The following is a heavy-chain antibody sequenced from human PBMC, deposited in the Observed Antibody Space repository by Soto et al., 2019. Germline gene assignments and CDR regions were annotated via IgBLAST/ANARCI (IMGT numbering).Heavy chain of an antibody. D-gene: IGHD6-19*01. V-gene: IGHV1-8*01. Sequence: QVQLVQSGAEVKKPGASVKVSCKASGYTFTSYDINWVRHATGQGLEWMGWMNPNSGNTGYALKFQGRVSMTRNTSIRTAYMELSSLRSEDTAVYYCARGRGGYNSGWYDYWGQGTLVTVSS. CDR3: ARGRGGYNSGWYDY. CDR2: MNPNSGNT. CDR1: GYTFTSYD. J-gene: IGHJ4*02.